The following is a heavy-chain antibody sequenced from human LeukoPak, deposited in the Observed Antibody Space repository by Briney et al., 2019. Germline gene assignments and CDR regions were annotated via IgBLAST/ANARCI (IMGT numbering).Heavy chain of an antibody. CDR3: ARGTPTTSVDY. CDR2: IYYSGST. D-gene: IGHD2/OR15-2a*01. CDR1: GGSTSSYY. J-gene: IGHJ4*02. Sequence: SETLSLTCTVSGGSTSSYYWSWIRQPPGKGLEWIGYIYYSGSTNYNPSLKSRVTISVDTSKNQFSLKLSSVTAADTAVYYCARGTPTTSVDYWGQGTLVTVSS. V-gene: IGHV4-59*01.